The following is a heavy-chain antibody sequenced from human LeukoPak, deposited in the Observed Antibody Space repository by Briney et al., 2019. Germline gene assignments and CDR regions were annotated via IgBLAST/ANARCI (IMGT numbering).Heavy chain of an antibody. D-gene: IGHD5/OR15-5a*01. CDR1: GGSISSHY. CDR3: ARHGGNSVYDPFEH. Sequence: PSETLSLTCTVSGGSISSHYWSWIRQSPGKGLEWIVCIFYTGNTNYNPSLKSRVTISVDTSKKQFSLRLSSVTAADTAVYYCARHGGNSVYDPFEHWGLGTLVTVSS. J-gene: IGHJ4*02. V-gene: IGHV4-59*08. CDR2: IFYTGNT.